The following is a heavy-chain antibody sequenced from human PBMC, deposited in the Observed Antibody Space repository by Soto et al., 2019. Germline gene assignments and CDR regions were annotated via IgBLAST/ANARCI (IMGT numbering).Heavy chain of an antibody. D-gene: IGHD3-3*01. CDR3: ARSQGITIFGVVIQNWFDP. CDR2: INHSGST. V-gene: IGHV4-34*01. CDR1: GGSFSGYY. Sequence: TSETLSLTCAVYGGSFSGYYWSWIRQPPGKGLEWIGEINHSGSTNYNPSLKSRVTISVDTSKNQFSLKLSSVTAADTAVYYCARSQGITIFGVVIQNWFDPWGQGTLVTVSS. J-gene: IGHJ5*02.